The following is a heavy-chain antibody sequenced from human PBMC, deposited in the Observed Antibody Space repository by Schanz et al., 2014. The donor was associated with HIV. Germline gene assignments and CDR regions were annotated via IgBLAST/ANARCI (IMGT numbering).Heavy chain of an antibody. CDR2: FNVMLSKI. J-gene: IGHJ6*02. V-gene: IGHV1-69*01. CDR1: GGTFRSNA. CDR3: ASGRRSGIGWRMDV. Sequence: QVRLVQSGAEVKKPGASVKVSCKASGGTFRSNAITWVRQAPGQGLEWIGHFNVMLSKINSAQKFQGRVSMTADPSTNTAYMEMRGLRFEDTAVYYCASGRRSGIGWRMDVWGQGTTVSVSS. D-gene: IGHD6-19*01.